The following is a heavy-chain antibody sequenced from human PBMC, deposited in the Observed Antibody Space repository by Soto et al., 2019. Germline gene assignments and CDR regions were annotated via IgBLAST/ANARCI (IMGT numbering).Heavy chain of an antibody. CDR3: ARDRGIAVADGDWGWFDP. D-gene: IGHD6-19*01. J-gene: IGHJ5*02. Sequence: QVQLVQSGAEVKKPGASVKVSCKASGYTFTSYGISWVRQAPGQGLEWMGWISAYNGNTNYAQKLQGRVTMTTDTSTSTAYMELRSLRSDDTAVYYCARDRGIAVADGDWGWFDPWGQGTLVTVSS. V-gene: IGHV1-18*01. CDR1: GYTFTSYG. CDR2: ISAYNGNT.